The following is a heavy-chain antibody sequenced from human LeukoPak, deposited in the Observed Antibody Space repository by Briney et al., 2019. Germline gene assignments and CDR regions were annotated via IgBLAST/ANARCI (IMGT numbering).Heavy chain of an antibody. CDR3: AKDSGSGWYLGYYFDY. J-gene: IGHJ4*02. V-gene: IGHV3-30*18. Sequence: PGRPLRLSCAASGFTFSSYGMHWVRQAPGKGLEWVAVISYDGSNKYYADSVKGRFTISRDNSKNTLYLQMNSLRAEDTAVYYCAKDSGSGWYLGYYFDYWGQGTLVTVSS. D-gene: IGHD6-19*01. CDR1: GFTFSSYG. CDR2: ISYDGSNK.